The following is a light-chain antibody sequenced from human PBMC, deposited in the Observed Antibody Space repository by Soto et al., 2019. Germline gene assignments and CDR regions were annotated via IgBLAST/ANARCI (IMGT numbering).Light chain of an antibody. J-gene: IGKJ1*01. CDR1: QNINIW. CDR2: KAS. Sequence: DLQMTQSPSTLSASVGDRVTITCRASQNINIWLAWYQQKPGTAPKLLIYKASTLESGDPSRFSGNGSGTDFTLTISGLQPDDSATYYCHKYNGLPTWTFGQGTKVEMK. CDR3: HKYNGLPTWT. V-gene: IGKV1-5*03.